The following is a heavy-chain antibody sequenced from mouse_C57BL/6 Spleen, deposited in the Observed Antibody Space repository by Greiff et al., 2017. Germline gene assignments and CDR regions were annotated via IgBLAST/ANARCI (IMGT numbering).Heavy chain of an antibody. V-gene: IGHV1-26*01. CDR1: GYTFTDYY. CDR2: INPNNGGT. J-gene: IGHJ4*01. D-gene: IGHD1-1*01. CDR3: ARSLITTIPGDYAMDY. Sequence: EVQLQQSGPELVKPGASVKISCKASGYTFTDYYMNWVKQSHGKSLEWIGDINPNNGGTSYNQKFKGKATLTVDKSSSTAYMELRSLASEDSAVYYCARSLITTIPGDYAMDYWGQGTSVTVSS.